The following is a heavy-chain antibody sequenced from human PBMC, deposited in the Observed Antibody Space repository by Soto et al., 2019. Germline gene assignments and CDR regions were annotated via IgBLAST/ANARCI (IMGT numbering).Heavy chain of an antibody. CDR3: ATLPILTGYYTSHDAFDI. Sequence: ASVKVSCKASGYTFTSYAMHWVRQAPGQRLEWMGWINAGNGNTKYSQKFQGRVTITRDTSASTAYMELSSLRSEDTAVYYCATLPILTGYYTSHDAFDIWGQGTMVTVSS. CDR2: INAGNGNT. CDR1: GYTFTSYA. J-gene: IGHJ3*02. D-gene: IGHD3-9*01. V-gene: IGHV1-3*01.